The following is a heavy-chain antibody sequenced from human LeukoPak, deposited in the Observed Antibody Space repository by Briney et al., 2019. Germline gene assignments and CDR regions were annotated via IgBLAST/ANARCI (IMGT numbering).Heavy chain of an antibody. CDR2: MDYSGST. V-gene: IGHV4-59*08. CDR3: ARRKRGSGGPFDY. D-gene: IGHD6-19*01. CDR1: GGSISDYY. J-gene: IGHJ4*02. Sequence: PSETLSLTCTVSGGSISDYYWTWIRQSPGTGLEWIGYMDYSGSTAYNPSLKSRVTISIDTSKKQFSLELSSVTAADTAIYFCARRKRGSGGPFDYWGQGALVTVSS.